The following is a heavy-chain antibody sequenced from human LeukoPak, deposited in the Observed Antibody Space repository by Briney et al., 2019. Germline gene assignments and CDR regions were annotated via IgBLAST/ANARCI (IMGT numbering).Heavy chain of an antibody. J-gene: IGHJ4*02. D-gene: IGHD5-24*01. CDR1: GDSITTSPQY. CDR3: SSRRPQLIDLEF. V-gene: IGHV4-39*01. Sequence: PSETLSLTCTVSGDSITTSPQYWGWIRQPPGKGLEWVATIHYSGGAYYNPSLMSRVTISIDTSKNQFSLKLSSVTAADTALYFCSSRRPQLIDLEFWGQGTPVTVSS. CDR2: IHYSGGA.